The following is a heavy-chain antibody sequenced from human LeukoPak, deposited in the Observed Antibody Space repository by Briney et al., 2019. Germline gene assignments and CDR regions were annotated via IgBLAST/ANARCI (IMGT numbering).Heavy chain of an antibody. J-gene: IGHJ5*02. V-gene: IGHV4-59*01. CDR2: IYYSGTT. CDR1: GASISSSY. D-gene: IGHD6-19*01. CDR3: ARGQPQRYNSDWYVNWFDP. Sequence: PSETLSLTCTVSGASISSSYWSWIRQPPGKGLEWIEYIYYSGTTKYNPSLRSRVTISIDTSKNQFSLKVNSVTAADTAVYYCARGQPQRYNSDWYVNWFDPWGQGTLVSVSS.